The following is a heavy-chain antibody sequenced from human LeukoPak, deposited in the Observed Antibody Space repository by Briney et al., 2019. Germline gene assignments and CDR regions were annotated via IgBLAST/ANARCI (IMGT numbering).Heavy chain of an antibody. CDR3: ASYYDSSGYGNAFDI. Sequence: SETLSLTCTVPGGSISSYYWSWIRQPPGKGLEWNGYIYYSGSTSYNPSLKIRVTISVDTSKTQFSLKLSSVTAADTAVYDCASYYDSSGYGNAFDIWGQGTMVTVSS. D-gene: IGHD3-22*01. J-gene: IGHJ3*02. CDR1: GGSISSYY. V-gene: IGHV4-59*01. CDR2: IYYSGST.